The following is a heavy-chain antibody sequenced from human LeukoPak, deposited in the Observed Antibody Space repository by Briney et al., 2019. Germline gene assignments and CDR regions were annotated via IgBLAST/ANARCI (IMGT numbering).Heavy chain of an antibody. J-gene: IGHJ4*02. CDR3: ARVGTVDTAMVAYFDY. V-gene: IGHV4-4*02. D-gene: IGHD5-18*01. CDR1: GGSISSSNW. CDR2: IYHSGST. Sequence: PSGTLSLTCAVSGGSISSSNWWSWVRQPPGKGLEWIGEIYHSGSTNYNPSLKSRVTISVDKSKNQFSLKLSSVTAADTAVYYCARVGTVDTAMVAYFDYWGQGTLVTVSS.